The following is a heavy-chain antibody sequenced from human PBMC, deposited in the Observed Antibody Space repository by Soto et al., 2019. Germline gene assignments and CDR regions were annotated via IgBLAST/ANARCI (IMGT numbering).Heavy chain of an antibody. CDR1: GFTFSSYS. CDR3: ARVKNFYYYYMDV. CDR2: ISSSSSTI. Sequence: EVQLVESGGGLVQPGGSLRLSCAASGFTFSSYSMNWVRQAPGKGLEWVSYISSSSSTIYYADSVKGRFTISRDNAKNSLYLQMNSLRAEDTAVYYCARVKNFYYYYMDVWGKGTTVTVSS. V-gene: IGHV3-48*01. J-gene: IGHJ6*03.